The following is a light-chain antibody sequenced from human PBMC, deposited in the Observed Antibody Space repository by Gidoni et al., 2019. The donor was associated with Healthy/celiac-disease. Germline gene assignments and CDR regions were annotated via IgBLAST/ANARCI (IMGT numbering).Light chain of an antibody. V-gene: IGLV1-44*01. J-gene: IGLJ2*01. CDR3: AAWDDSLNGHVV. CDR2: SNN. Sequence: QSVLTQPPSTSGTPGQRVTISCSGSSSNIGSTTVNWYLQLPGTAPKLLLYSNNPRPSGVPDRFSGSKSGTSASLAISGLQSEDEADYYCAAWDDSLNGHVVFGGGTKLTVL. CDR1: SSNIGSTT.